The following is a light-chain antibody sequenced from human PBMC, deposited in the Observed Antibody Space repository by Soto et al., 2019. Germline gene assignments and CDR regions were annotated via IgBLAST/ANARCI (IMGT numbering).Light chain of an antibody. CDR2: YDD. CDR3: EAWDDSRNGYV. CDR1: SSNIGNNA. V-gene: IGLV1-36*01. J-gene: IGLJ1*01. Sequence: QLVLTQPPSVSEAPRQRVTISCSGSSSNIGNNAVNWYQQLPGKAPKLLIYYDDLLPSGVSDRFSGSKSGTSASLAISGLQSEDEADYYCEAWDDSRNGYVFGTGTKGTVL.